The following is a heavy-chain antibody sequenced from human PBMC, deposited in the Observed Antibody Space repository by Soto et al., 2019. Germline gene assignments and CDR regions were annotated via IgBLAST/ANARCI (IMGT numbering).Heavy chain of an antibody. CDR3: ASSSFRRSGDYYYYGMDV. D-gene: IGHD6-6*01. V-gene: IGHV4-34*01. Sequence: SETLSLTCAIYGRSFSGYYLSWIRQPPGKGLEWIGEINHSGSTNYNPSLKSRAIISVDTSKNQFSLKLTPLTAEDTALYFCASSSFRRSGDYYYYGMDVWGQGTTVTVSS. J-gene: IGHJ6*02. CDR2: INHSGST. CDR1: GRSFSGYY.